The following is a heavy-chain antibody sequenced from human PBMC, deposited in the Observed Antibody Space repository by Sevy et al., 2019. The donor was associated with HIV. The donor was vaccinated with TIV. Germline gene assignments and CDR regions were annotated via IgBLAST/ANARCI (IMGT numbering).Heavy chain of an antibody. CDR3: ARDRTMVRGVIIEVRLYYYYMDV. Sequence: GGSLRLSCAASGFTFSSYSMNWVRQAPGKGLEWVSYISSSSSTIYYADSVKGRFTISRDNAKNSLYLQMNSLRDEDTAVYYCARDRTMVRGVIIEVRLYYYYMDVWGKGTTVTVSS. CDR2: ISSSSSTI. CDR1: GFTFSSYS. V-gene: IGHV3-48*02. J-gene: IGHJ6*03. D-gene: IGHD3-10*01.